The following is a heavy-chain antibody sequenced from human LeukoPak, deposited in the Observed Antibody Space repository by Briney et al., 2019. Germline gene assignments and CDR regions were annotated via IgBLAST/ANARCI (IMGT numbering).Heavy chain of an antibody. CDR2: IYYSGST. CDR1: GGSISSYY. J-gene: IGHJ6*02. V-gene: IGHV4-59*01. Sequence: SETLSLTCTVSGGSISSYYWSWIRQPPGKGLEWIGYIYYSGSTNYNPSLKSRVTISVDTSKNQFSLKLSSVTAADTAVYYCVRGDPYYYYGMDVWGQGTTVTVSS. CDR3: VRGDPYYYYGMDV.